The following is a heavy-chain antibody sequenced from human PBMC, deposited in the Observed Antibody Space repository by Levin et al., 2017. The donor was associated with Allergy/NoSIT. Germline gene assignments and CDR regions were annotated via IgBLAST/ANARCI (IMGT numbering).Heavy chain of an antibody. CDR3: AKGGAAAGPLFDY. D-gene: IGHD6-13*01. CDR2: ISWNRGSL. Sequence: SLKISCVASGFNLHDYAMHWVRQAPGKGLEWVSSISWNRGSLDYADSVKGRFTISRDDAKNSLYLKMNSLRPEDTAFYYCAKGGAAAGPLFDYWGQGTLVSVSS. J-gene: IGHJ4*02. CDR1: GFNLHDYA. V-gene: IGHV3-9*01.